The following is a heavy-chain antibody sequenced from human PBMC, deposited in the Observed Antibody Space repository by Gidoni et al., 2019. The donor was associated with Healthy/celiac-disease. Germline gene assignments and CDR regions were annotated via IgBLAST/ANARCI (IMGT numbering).Heavy chain of an antibody. J-gene: IGHJ4*02. CDR1: GFPISSYA. CDR3: VNLGYCSSTSCLRPFDY. Sequence: EVQLVASGGGLVQPGGSLRLSCSASGFPISSYAMHWVRQAPGKGLEYVSAISSNGGSTYYADSVKGRFTISRDNSKNTLYLQMSSLRAEDTAVYYCVNLGYCSSTSCLRPFDYWGQGTLVTVSS. CDR2: ISSNGGST. V-gene: IGHV3-64D*06. D-gene: IGHD2-2*01.